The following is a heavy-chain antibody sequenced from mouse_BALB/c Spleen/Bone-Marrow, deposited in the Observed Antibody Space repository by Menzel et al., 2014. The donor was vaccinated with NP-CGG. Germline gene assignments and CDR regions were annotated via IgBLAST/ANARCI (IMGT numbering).Heavy chain of an antibody. V-gene: IGHV1-31*01. Sequence: SGPELVKPGASVKISCKASGYSFTGYYMHWVKQSHVKSLEWIGRINPYNGATSYNQNFKVKASLTVDKSSSTAYMELHSLTSEDSAVYYCAKNYRYDGALDYWGQGTSVTVSS. D-gene: IGHD2-14*01. CDR1: GYSFTGYY. J-gene: IGHJ4*01. CDR3: AKNYRYDGALDY. CDR2: INPYNGAT.